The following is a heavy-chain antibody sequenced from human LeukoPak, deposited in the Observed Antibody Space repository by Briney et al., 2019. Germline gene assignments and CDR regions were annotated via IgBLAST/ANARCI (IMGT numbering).Heavy chain of an antibody. D-gene: IGHD5-18*01. V-gene: IGHV3-11*01. J-gene: IGHJ3*02. CDR1: GFTFSDYY. Sequence: GGSLRLSCAASGFTFSDYYMSWIRQAPGKGLEWVSYISSSGSTIYYADSVKGRFTISRDNAKNSLYLQMNSLRAEDTAVYYCARPSGYSYGDDDAFDIWGQGTMVTVSS. CDR3: ARPSGYSYGDDDAFDI. CDR2: ISSSGSTI.